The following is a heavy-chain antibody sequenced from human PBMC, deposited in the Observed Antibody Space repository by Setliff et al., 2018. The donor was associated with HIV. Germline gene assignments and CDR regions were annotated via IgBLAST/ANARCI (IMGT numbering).Heavy chain of an antibody. V-gene: IGHV3-30*04. CDR2: ISYGGSNK. D-gene: IGHD3-22*01. CDR1: GFTFSSYA. CDR3: ARSKGHLYYDDDTGYVLRAFDI. J-gene: IGHJ3*02. Sequence: RLSCAASGFTFSSYAMHWVRQAPGKGLEWVAVISYGGSNKYYADSVKGRLTISRDNSKNTLYLQMNSLRAEDTAVYCCARSKGHLYYDDDTGYVLRAFDIWGQGTMVTVSS.